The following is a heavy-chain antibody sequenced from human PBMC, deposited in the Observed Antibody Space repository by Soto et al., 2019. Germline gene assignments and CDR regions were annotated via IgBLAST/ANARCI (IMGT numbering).Heavy chain of an antibody. CDR2: ISGDGDRT. Sequence: PGGSLRLSCSASGFTFSSYAMDWVRQAPGKGLEYVSAISGDGDRTYYAASVRGRFTISRDNSKNTLYLQMSSLRAEDTAVYYWVKRQADNGGYYDYWGQGTLVTVSS. V-gene: IGHV3-64D*06. J-gene: IGHJ4*02. CDR1: GFTFSSYA. CDR3: VKRQADNGGYYDY. D-gene: IGHD3-22*01.